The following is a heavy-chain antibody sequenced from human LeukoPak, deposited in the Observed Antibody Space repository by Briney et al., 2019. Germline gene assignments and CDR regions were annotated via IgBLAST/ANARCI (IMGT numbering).Heavy chain of an antibody. D-gene: IGHD3-9*01. CDR2: ISAYNGNT. CDR1: GYRFTSYG. Sequence: ASVKVSCKASGYRFTSYGISWVRQAPGLGLGWMGWISAYNGNTNYAQKLQGRVTMTTDTSTSTAYMELRSLRSDDTAVYYCARGGDGDILTGLVFDYWGQGTLVTVSS. CDR3: ARGGDGDILTGLVFDY. V-gene: IGHV1-18*01. J-gene: IGHJ4*02.